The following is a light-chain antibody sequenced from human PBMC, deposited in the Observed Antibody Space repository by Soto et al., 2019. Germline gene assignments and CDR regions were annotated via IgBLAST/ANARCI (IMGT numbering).Light chain of an antibody. CDR3: QQSYSTPLT. Sequence: DIQMTQSPSSLSASVGDRVIISCRASQSIISYLNWFQQKPGKAPKLLIYAASTLQSGVPPRFSGSGSGTDFTLTINSLQPEDSATYYCQQSYSTPLTFGGGTKVDLK. V-gene: IGKV1-39*01. CDR2: AAS. J-gene: IGKJ4*01. CDR1: QSIISY.